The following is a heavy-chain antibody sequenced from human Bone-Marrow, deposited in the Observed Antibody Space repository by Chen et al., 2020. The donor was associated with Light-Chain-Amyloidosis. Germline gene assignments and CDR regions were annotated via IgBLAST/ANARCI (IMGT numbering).Heavy chain of an antibody. J-gene: IGHJ2*01. CDR3: ARDTLGTDWYFDL. D-gene: IGHD1-26*01. Sequence: EVQLVESGGGLVQPGGSLRLSCAASGFTFSTYAMHWVRQAPGKGLEYVSAITDNGGTTYYANSVKGRFTISRDNSKNTLYLQMGSLRVEDMAGYYCARDTLGTDWYFDLWGRGTLVTVSS. CDR2: ITDNGGTT. V-gene: IGHV3-64*01. CDR1: GFTFSTYA.